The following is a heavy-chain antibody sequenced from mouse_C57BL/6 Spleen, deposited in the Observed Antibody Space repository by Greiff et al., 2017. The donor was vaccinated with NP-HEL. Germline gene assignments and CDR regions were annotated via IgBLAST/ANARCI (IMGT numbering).Heavy chain of an antibody. CDR2: ISSGSSTI. D-gene: IGHD1-1*01. Sequence: DVHLVESGGGLVKPGGSLKLSCAASGFTFSDYGMHWVRQAPEKGLEWVAYISSGSSTIYYADTVKGRFTISRANAKNTLFLQMTSLRSEETAMYYCESQRDKGFTRPCAMDYWGQGTSVTVSS. CDR1: GFTFSDYG. CDR3: ESQRDKGFTRPCAMDY. V-gene: IGHV5-17*01. J-gene: IGHJ4*01.